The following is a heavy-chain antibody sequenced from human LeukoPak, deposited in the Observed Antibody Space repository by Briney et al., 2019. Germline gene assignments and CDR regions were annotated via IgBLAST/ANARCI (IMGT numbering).Heavy chain of an antibody. V-gene: IGHV3-33*01. CDR2: IWFDGTTK. Sequence: GGSLRLSCAASGFTFSVYGMHWVRQAPGKGLEWVAVIWFDGTTKYYADSVKGRFTISRDNSKNALYLQVNSLRVEDTAVYYCARSRTGWYGSLDYWGQGTPVTVSS. J-gene: IGHJ4*02. D-gene: IGHD6-19*01. CDR1: GFTFSVYG. CDR3: ARSRTGWYGSLDY.